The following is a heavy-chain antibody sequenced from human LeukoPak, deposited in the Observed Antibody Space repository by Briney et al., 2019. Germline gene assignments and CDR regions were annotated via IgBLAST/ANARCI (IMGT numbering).Heavy chain of an antibody. CDR2: INAGNGNT. Sequence: ASVKVSCKASGYAFTNYAIQWVRQAPGQRLEWMGWINAGNGNTKYSQKFQGRVTITRDTSASTAYMELSSLRSEDTAVYYCARGRITIFGVAINWFAPWGQGTLVTVSS. J-gene: IGHJ5*02. CDR1: GYAFTNYA. D-gene: IGHD3-3*01. CDR3: ARGRITIFGVAINWFAP. V-gene: IGHV1-3*01.